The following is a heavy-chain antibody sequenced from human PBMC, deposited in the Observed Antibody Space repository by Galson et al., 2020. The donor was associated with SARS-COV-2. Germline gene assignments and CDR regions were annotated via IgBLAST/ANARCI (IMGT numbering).Heavy chain of an antibody. D-gene: IGHD3-16*01. CDR3: VRASEKYYLSYVDV. CDR1: GFTFSTHA. J-gene: IGHJ4*02. V-gene: IGHV3-23*01. Sequence: GGSLRLSCAASGFTFSTHAMQWVRQAPGKGLECVSGISGGGDTTDHPDPVKGRFSTSRDNSKNIVYLQMNSQRVDDTAIYYCVRASEKYYLSYVDVWGQGTLVTFSS. CDR2: ISGGGDTT.